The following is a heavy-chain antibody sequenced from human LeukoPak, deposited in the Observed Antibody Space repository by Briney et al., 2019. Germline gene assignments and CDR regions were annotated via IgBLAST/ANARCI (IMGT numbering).Heavy chain of an antibody. D-gene: IGHD4-17*01. Sequence: ASVKVSCKTSGYTSTDYDVHWVRQAPGQGLEWRGGINPNSATTNYAQRLQGRVTFTRDTSLSIAYMELSSLTSEDAAVYFCARGDFGETNTAFDVWGQGTLVAVSS. CDR1: GYTSTDYD. CDR3: ARGDFGETNTAFDV. V-gene: IGHV1-8*03. CDR2: INPNSATT. J-gene: IGHJ3*01.